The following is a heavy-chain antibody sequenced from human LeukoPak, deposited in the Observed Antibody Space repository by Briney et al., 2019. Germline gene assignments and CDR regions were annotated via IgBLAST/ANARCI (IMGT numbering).Heavy chain of an antibody. CDR1: GFSFSNHC. J-gene: IGHJ4*02. CDR3: TRVVVAVPGYFDYFDF. CDR2: INEDGSNK. D-gene: IGHD6-19*01. V-gene: IGHV3-7*01. Sequence: GGSLRLSCTASGFSFSNHCMRWIRQAPGKGLEWVANINEDGSNKWHLGSVKGRFTVSRDNARNSLYLQMNSLRVEDTAVYYCTRVVVAVPGYFDYFDFWGQGVLVTVSS.